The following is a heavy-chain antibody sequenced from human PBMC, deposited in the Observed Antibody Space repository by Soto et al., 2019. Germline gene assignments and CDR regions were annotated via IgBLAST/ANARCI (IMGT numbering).Heavy chain of an antibody. J-gene: IGHJ4*02. CDR3: AKAASHRTPLDY. V-gene: IGHV3-23*01. CDR2: ISGTTNYA. Sequence: EVQLLESGGGLVQPGGSLRLCCAASGFTFSNYAMSWVRQPPGKGLEWVSSISGTTNYAYYADSVRGRFTISRDNSDNTLYLQMNSLRVDDTAVFYCAKAASHRTPLDYWDQGALVTVSS. D-gene: IGHD2-2*01. CDR1: GFTFSNYA.